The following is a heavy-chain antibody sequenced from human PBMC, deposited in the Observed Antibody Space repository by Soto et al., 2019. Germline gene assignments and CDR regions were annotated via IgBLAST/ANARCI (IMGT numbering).Heavy chain of an antibody. CDR1: GGTIRSGGYY. CDR2: IYYSGST. D-gene: IGHD5-12*01. V-gene: IGHV4-31*03. CDR3: ASGSMATIPPYYYYYGMDV. J-gene: IGHJ6*02. Sequence: PSETLSLTCTVSGGTIRSGGYYWSWIRQHPGKGLEWIGYIYYSGSTYYNPSLKSRVTISVDTSKNQFSLKLSSVTAADTAVYYCASGSMATIPPYYYYYGMDVWGQGTTVTVSS.